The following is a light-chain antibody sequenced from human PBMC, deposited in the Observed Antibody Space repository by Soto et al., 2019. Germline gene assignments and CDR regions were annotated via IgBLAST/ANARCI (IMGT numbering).Light chain of an antibody. CDR3: QQFSSYPLT. Sequence: EFVLTQSPGTLSLSPGERATLSCRASQTVRNNYLAWYQQKPGQAPRLLIYDASSRATGIPDRFSGGGSGTDFTLTISRLEPEECAVYYCQQFSSYPLTFVGGTKVEIK. CDR1: QTVRNNY. V-gene: IGKV3-20*01. CDR2: DAS. J-gene: IGKJ4*01.